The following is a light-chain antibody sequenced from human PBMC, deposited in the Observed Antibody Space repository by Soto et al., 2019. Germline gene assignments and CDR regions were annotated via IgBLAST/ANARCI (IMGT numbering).Light chain of an antibody. Sequence: IQLTQSPSSLSASVGDRVTITCRASQGIGSYLAWYQQKTGEAPKLLIFAASTLQSGVPSRFRGSGSGTDFTLTISSLQAEDFATYYCQQLSTYPSTFGGGTKVDIK. J-gene: IGKJ4*01. CDR3: QQLSTYPST. CDR1: QGIGSY. CDR2: AAS. V-gene: IGKV1-9*01.